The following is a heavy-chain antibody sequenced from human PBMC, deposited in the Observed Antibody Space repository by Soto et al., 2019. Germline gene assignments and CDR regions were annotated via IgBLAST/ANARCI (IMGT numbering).Heavy chain of an antibody. J-gene: IGHJ6*02. V-gene: IGHV1-24*01. CDR3: ATGRGYCTNGVCYTSESDYYYYGMDV. Sequence: GASVKVSCKVSGYTLTELSMHWVRQAPGKGLEWMGGFDPEDGETIYAQKFQGRVTMTEDTSTDTAYMELSSLRSEDTAVYYCATGRGYCTNGVCYTSESDYYYYGMDVWGQGTTVTVSS. D-gene: IGHD2-8*01. CDR2: FDPEDGET. CDR1: GYTLTELS.